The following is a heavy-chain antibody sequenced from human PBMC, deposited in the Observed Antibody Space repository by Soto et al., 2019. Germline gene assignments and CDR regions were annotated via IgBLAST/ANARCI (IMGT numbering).Heavy chain of an antibody. V-gene: IGHV1-46*01. J-gene: IGHJ6*02. D-gene: IGHD3-3*01. CDR1: RYTFTSYY. CDR3: ARKVKRLMDWLRSHVYYGMAL. Sequence: ASVQVSCKASRYTFTSYYMHWVRQAPGQGLEWIERINPGAGGTSYAQKFQDRVTMTRDSSMTRVYIELSSLRPEDTAGYYCARKVKRLMDWLRSHVYYGMALWGQGTPVTVSS. CDR2: INPGAGGT.